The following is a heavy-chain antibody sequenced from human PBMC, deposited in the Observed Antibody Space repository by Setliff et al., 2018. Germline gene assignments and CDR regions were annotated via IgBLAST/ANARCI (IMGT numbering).Heavy chain of an antibody. Sequence: PGGSLRLSCAASGFVVSNNEMSWVRQAPEKGLEWVSHISISGNSIYSADSVKGRFTVSKDNAKHSLYLEMNSLRAEDTAVYYCARAGGGHIVVATFDFDIWGQGTKVTVSS. V-gene: IGHV3-11*04. D-gene: IGHD2-21*01. CDR2: ISISGNSI. J-gene: IGHJ3*02. CDR1: GFVVSNNE. CDR3: ARAGGGHIVVATFDFDI.